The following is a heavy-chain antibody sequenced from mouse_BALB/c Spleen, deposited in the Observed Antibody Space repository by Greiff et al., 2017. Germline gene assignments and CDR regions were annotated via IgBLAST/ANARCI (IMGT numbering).Heavy chain of an antibody. CDR3: ARSNYGYAMDY. J-gene: IGHJ4*01. Sequence: VMLVESGGGLVQPGGSRKLSCAASGFTFSSFGMHWVRQAPEKGLEWVAYISSGSSTIYYADTVKGRFTISRDNPKNTLFLQMTSLRSEDTAMYDCARSNYGYAMDYWGQGTSVTVSS. CDR1: GFTFSSFG. V-gene: IGHV5-17*02. D-gene: IGHD1-1*02. CDR2: ISSGSSTI.